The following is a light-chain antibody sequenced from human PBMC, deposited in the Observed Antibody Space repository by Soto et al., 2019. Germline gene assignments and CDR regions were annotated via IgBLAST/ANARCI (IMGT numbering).Light chain of an antibody. Sequence: EIVLTPSPGTLSLSPGERATLSCRASQSVSSNLAWYQQRPGQAPRLLIYGASTRATGIPARFSGSGSGTEFTLTISSLQSEDFAVYYCQQYNNWPFTFGPGTKVDIK. CDR2: GAS. J-gene: IGKJ3*01. CDR1: QSVSSN. CDR3: QQYNNWPFT. V-gene: IGKV3-15*01.